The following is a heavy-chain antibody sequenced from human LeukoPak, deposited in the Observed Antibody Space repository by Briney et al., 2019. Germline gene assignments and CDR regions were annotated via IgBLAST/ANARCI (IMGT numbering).Heavy chain of an antibody. CDR1: GFTFSNYA. Sequence: GGSLRLSCAASGFTFSNYAINWVRQATGKGLEWVSGISASGGGTYYADSVKGRFTISRDNSKNTLYLQMNSLRAEDTAVYYCAKTYCSTTSPRCYHYYYMDVWGKGTTVTVSS. CDR3: AKTYCSTTSPRCYHYYYMDV. J-gene: IGHJ6*03. V-gene: IGHV3-23*01. D-gene: IGHD2-2*01. CDR2: ISASGGGT.